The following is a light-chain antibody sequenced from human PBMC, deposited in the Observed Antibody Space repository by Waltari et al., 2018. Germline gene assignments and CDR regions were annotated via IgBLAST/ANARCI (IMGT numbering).Light chain of an antibody. J-gene: IGLJ1*01. CDR2: DIT. CDR3: SSYTSSSAHYV. V-gene: IGLV2-14*03. CDR1: SSDVCGYNY. Sequence: QSALTQPAPVSGSPGQSITISCTGTSSDVCGYNYVSCYQQHPGKAPKLMIYDITNLPSGVSNCFAGSKSGNTASLTISGLQAEDEADYYCSSYTSSSAHYVFGRATKVTVL.